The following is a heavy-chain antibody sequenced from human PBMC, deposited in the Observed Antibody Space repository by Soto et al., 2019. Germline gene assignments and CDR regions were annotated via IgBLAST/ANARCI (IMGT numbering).Heavy chain of an antibody. D-gene: IGHD2-21*02. CDR3: ARLSTVTALYFDY. CDR2: IYYSGST. V-gene: IGHV4-59*04. J-gene: IGHJ4*02. CDR1: GGSISSYY. Sequence: PSETLSLTCTVSGGSISSYYWSWIRQPPGKGLEWIGYIYYSGSTYYNPSLKSRVTISVDTSKNQFSLKLSSVTAADTAVYYCARLSTVTALYFDYWGQGTLVTVSS.